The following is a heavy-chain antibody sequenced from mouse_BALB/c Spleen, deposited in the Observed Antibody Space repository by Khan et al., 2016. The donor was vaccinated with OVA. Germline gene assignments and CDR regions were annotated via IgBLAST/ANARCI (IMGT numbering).Heavy chain of an antibody. CDR2: ISSGGDYT. J-gene: IGHJ3*01. CDR1: GFTFSNYG. Sequence: EVELVESGGDLVKPGASLKLSCAASGFTFSNYGMSWVRQTPDKRLEWVATISSGGDYTYYPNSVKGKFTISRDNATNTLYLQMSSLKSEDTALYCCERRVTGSFDYWGQGTLVTVSA. V-gene: IGHV5-6*01. CDR3: ERRVTGSFDY. D-gene: IGHD4-1*01.